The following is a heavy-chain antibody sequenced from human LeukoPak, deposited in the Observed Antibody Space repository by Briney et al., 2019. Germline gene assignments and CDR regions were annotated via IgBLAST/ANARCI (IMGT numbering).Heavy chain of an antibody. J-gene: IGHJ4*02. CDR1: GFTFSSYA. CDR3: AKDQGSYSYGFPSDY. D-gene: IGHD5-18*01. V-gene: IGHV3-23*01. Sequence: GGSLRLSCAASGFTFSSYAMSWVRQAPGKGLEWVSAISGSGGSTYYADSVKGRFTISRDNSKNTLYLQMNSLRAEGTAVYYCAKDQGSYSYGFPSDYWGQGTLVTVSS. CDR2: ISGSGGST.